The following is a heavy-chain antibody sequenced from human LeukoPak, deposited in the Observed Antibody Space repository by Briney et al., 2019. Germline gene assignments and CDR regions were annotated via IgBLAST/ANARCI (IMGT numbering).Heavy chain of an antibody. V-gene: IGHV1-2*02. D-gene: IGHD2-2*02. Sequence: VASVNVSCKASGYXFTSYYIHWVRQAPGRGLEWMGWINPNSGGTNYAQKFQGRVTMTRDTSISPAYMELSRLRFDDTAVYYCARIQDIVVVPAAIWAFDIWGQGTMVTVSS. CDR1: GYXFTSYY. CDR3: ARIQDIVVVPAAIWAFDI. CDR2: INPNSGGT. J-gene: IGHJ3*02.